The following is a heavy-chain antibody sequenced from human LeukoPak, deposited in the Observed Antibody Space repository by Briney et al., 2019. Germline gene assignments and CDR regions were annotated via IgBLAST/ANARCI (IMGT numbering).Heavy chain of an antibody. Sequence: GGSLRLSCAPSGCTFDDYAMHWVRQGAGKGLEGISGITWNTDTIGYADSVIGRFTISRDNAKNSLYLQMNSLRAEDTALYYCAKDISVGATPYYFDSWGQGTLVTVSS. CDR3: AKDISVGATPYYFDS. CDR1: GCTFDDYA. D-gene: IGHD1-26*01. J-gene: IGHJ4*02. CDR2: ITWNTDTI. V-gene: IGHV3-9*01.